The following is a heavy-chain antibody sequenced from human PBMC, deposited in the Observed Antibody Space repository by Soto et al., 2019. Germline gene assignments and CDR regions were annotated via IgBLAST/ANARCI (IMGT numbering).Heavy chain of an antibody. V-gene: IGHV3-30-3*01. CDR2: ISYDGDTK. J-gene: IGHJ4*02. Sequence: GGSLRLSCAASGFTFNNYAMHWVRQTPGKGLEWVAGISYDGDTKYSVDSVKGRFTISRDDSKNTLYLQMSSLRTDDTAVYYCAGASGYFDYWGQGTLVTVSS. D-gene: IGHD3-22*01. CDR3: AGASGYFDY. CDR1: GFTFNNYA.